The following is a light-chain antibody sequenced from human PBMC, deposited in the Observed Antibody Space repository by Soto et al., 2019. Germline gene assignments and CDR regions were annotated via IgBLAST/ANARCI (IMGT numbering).Light chain of an antibody. J-gene: IGLJ2*01. CDR3: QSYDSSLSGPV. CDR1: TSNIGARFD. Sequence: QSVLTQPPSVSGAPGQRVTISCTGSTSNIGARFDVHWYQQLPGTAPKLLIYGNYNRPSGVPDRFSGSKSGTSASLAITGLQAEDGADYYCQSYDSSLSGPVFGGGTKVTVL. V-gene: IGLV1-40*01. CDR2: GNY.